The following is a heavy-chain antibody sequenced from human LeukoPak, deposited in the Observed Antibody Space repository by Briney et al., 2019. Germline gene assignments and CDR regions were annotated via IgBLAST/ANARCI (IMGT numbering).Heavy chain of an antibody. D-gene: IGHD3-10*01. CDR2: LHHSGST. V-gene: IGHV4-34*01. Sequence: SETLSLTCAVYGGSFSGYYWSWIRQPPGKGHECNGKLHHSGSTNYNPSLKSRVTISVDTSKNQFSLKLSSVTAANTAVYYCARARITMVRGVNRGTTFDYWGQGTLVTVSS. CDR3: ARARITMVRGVNRGTTFDY. J-gene: IGHJ4*02. CDR1: GGSFSGYY.